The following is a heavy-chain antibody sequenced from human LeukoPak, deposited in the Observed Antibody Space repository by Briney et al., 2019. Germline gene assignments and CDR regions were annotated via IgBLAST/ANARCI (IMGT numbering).Heavy chain of an antibody. CDR2: ISSSSSYI. Sequence: GGSLRLSCAASGFTFSSYSMNWVRQAPGKGLGWVSSISSSSSYIYYADSVKGRFTISRDNAKNSLYLQMNSLRAEDTAVYFCARGRGSGSYYNDYQFDYWGQGTLVTVSS. CDR1: GFTFSSYS. D-gene: IGHD3-10*01. J-gene: IGHJ4*02. CDR3: ARGRGSGSYYNDYQFDY. V-gene: IGHV3-21*01.